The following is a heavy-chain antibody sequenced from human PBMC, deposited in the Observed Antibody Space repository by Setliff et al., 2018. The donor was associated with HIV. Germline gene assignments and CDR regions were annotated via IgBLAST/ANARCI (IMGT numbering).Heavy chain of an antibody. D-gene: IGHD3-10*01. J-gene: IGHJ6*03. CDR1: GGSISSSNW. CDR3: GRGEDYGSGTVYMDV. Sequence: TLSLTCAVSGGSISSSNWWSWVRQPPGKGLEWIGEIYHGGSTNYNPSLNSRVTISVDKSKNQFSLNLNSVTAADSAVYYCGRGEDYGSGTVYMDVWGKGTTVTVSS. V-gene: IGHV4-4*02. CDR2: IYHGGST.